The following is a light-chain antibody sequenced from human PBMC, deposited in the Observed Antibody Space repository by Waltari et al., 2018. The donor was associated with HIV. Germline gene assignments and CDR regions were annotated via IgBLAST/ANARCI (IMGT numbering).Light chain of an antibody. Sequence: EIVLTQSPATLSVSPGESATPSCRASQSVSSHLAWYQQKPGQAPRLLIYDASIRATGTPARIRGSASGTDFTLTVSILQSEDFAIYYCQQYHDWYTFGQGTKL. V-gene: IGKV3D-15*03. J-gene: IGKJ2*01. CDR3: QQYHDWYT. CDR2: DAS. CDR1: QSVSSH.